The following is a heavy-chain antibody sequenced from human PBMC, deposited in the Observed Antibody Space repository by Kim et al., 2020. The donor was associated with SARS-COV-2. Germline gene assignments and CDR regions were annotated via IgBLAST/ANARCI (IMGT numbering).Heavy chain of an antibody. CDR3: AGSQYNRCWFFDF. CDR1: GDTFKKHG. J-gene: IGHJ4*02. CDR2: VVPSLDTS. D-gene: IGHD1-1*01. Sequence: SVKVSCKVSGDTFKKHGFSWVRQAPGQGLEWMGGVVPSLDTSNYAQRFQGRVTITADEVTDTVIMELTSLRSDDTALYYCAGSQYNRCWFFDFWGQGTLVTVSS. V-gene: IGHV1-69*13.